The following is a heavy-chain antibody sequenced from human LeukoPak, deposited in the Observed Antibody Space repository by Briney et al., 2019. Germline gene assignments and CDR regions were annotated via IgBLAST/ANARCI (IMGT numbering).Heavy chain of an antibody. CDR2: IYPGDSDT. Sequence: GESLKVSCKGSGYSFTSYWIGWVRQMPGKGLEWMGIIYPGDSDTRYIPSFPGQVTISADKSISTAYLQWSSLKASDTAMYYCARLPGLRLGELSLGAFDIWGQGTMVTVSS. J-gene: IGHJ3*02. D-gene: IGHD3-16*02. CDR1: GYSFTSYW. V-gene: IGHV5-51*01. CDR3: ARLPGLRLGELSLGAFDI.